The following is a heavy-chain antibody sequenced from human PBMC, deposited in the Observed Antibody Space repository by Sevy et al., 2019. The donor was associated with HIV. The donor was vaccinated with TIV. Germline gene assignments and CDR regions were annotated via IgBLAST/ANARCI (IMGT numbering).Heavy chain of an antibody. Sequence: GSLRLSCAASGFTFSKYSMSWVRQPPGKGLEWVSTLSFGCGEINHADSVKGRFTISRDNSKNSLYLQMNNLRAEDTAVYYCAREGWTKPHDYWGQGTLVTVSS. J-gene: IGHJ4*02. V-gene: IGHV3-23*01. CDR3: AREGWTKPHDY. CDR1: GFTFSKYS. CDR2: LSFGCGEI. D-gene: IGHD2-15*01.